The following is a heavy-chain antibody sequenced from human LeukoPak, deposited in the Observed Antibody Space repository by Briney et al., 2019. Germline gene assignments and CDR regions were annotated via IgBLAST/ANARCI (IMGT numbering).Heavy chain of an antibody. V-gene: IGHV4-61*01. CDR1: GGSISSSSYY. Sequence: SETLSLTCTVSGGSISSSSYYWSWIRQPPGKGLEWIGYIYYSGSTNYNPSLKSRVTISVDTSKNQFSLKLSSVTAADTAVYYCAREVCSGGSCYDDYWGQGTLVTVSS. D-gene: IGHD2-15*01. CDR3: AREVCSGGSCYDDY. CDR2: IYYSGST. J-gene: IGHJ4*02.